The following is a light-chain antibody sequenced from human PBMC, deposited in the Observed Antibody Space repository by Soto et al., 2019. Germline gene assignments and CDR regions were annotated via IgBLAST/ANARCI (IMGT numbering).Light chain of an antibody. Sequence: QSALTQPASVSGSPEQSITISCTGTSSDVGGYNYVSWYQQHPGKAPKLIIYDVSDRPSVVSNRFSGSKSGNTASLAISGLQAEDEADYYCSSYTRSDTLVFGGGTKLTVL. CDR3: SSYTRSDTLV. CDR2: DVS. V-gene: IGLV2-14*01. CDR1: SSDVGGYNY. J-gene: IGLJ2*01.